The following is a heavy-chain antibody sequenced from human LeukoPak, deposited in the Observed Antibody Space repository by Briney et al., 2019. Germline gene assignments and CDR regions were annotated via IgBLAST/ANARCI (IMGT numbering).Heavy chain of an antibody. CDR2: IIPIFGTA. D-gene: IGHD6-19*01. CDR3: ARETEVAGTYFDY. Sequence: PVKVSCKASGYTFTAYYMHWVRQAPGQGLEWMGGIIPIFGTANYAQKFQGRVTITADKSTSTAYMELSSLRSEDTAVYYCARETEVAGTYFDYWGQGTLVTVSS. J-gene: IGHJ4*02. V-gene: IGHV1-69*06. CDR1: GYTFTAYY.